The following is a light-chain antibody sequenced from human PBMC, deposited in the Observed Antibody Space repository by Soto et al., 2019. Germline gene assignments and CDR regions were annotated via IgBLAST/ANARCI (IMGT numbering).Light chain of an antibody. V-gene: IGKV3-15*01. CDR1: QSISIS. Sequence: EIVMTQSPATLSVSPGERATLSCRASQSISISLAWYQQKPGQAPRLLIYGASTRATGIPARFSGSGSGTDFTLTISSLQSEDFALYYCQQYNNSPALTFGGGTKVEIK. CDR3: QQYNNSPALT. J-gene: IGKJ4*01. CDR2: GAS.